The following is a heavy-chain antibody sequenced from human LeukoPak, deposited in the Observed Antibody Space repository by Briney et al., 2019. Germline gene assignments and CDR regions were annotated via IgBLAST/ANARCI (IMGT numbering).Heavy chain of an antibody. Sequence: PGGSLRLSCAASGFTFSSYWMSWGRQAPGKGLEWVANIKQDGSEKYYVDSVKGRFTISRDNAKNSLYLQMNSLRAEDTAVYYCARRRITMVRGVIITGFDYWGQGTLVTVSS. V-gene: IGHV3-7*01. J-gene: IGHJ4*02. D-gene: IGHD3-10*01. CDR3: ARRRITMVRGVIITGFDY. CDR2: IKQDGSEK. CDR1: GFTFSSYW.